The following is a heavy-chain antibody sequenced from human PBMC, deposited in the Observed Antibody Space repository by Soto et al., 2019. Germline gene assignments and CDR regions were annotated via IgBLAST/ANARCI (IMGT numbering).Heavy chain of an antibody. CDR1: GFTFSSYG. V-gene: IGHV3-33*01. D-gene: IGHD6-6*01. J-gene: IGHJ6*02. CDR3: ASRMYSSSSHRLGGMDV. Sequence: QVQLVESGGGVVQPGRSLRLSCAASGFTFSSYGMHWVRQAPGKGLEWVAVIWYDGSNKYYADSVKGRFTISRDNSKNTLYLQMNSLRAEDTAVYYCASRMYSSSSHRLGGMDVWGQGTTVTVSS. CDR2: IWYDGSNK.